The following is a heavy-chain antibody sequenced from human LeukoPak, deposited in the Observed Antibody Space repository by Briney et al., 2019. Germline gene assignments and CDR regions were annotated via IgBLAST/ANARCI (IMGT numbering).Heavy chain of an antibody. Sequence: GASVKVSCKASGYTFTGHYMHWVRQAPGQALEWMGWINPNSGGTNYAQKFQGRVTMTRDTSISTAYMELSRLRSDDTAVYYCVTLLSNAAFDYWGQGTLVTVSS. D-gene: IGHD6-25*01. V-gene: IGHV1-2*02. CDR2: INPNSGGT. CDR3: VTLLSNAAFDY. CDR1: GYTFTGHY. J-gene: IGHJ4*02.